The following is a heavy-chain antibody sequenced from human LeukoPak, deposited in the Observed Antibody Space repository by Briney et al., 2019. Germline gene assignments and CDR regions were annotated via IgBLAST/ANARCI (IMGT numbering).Heavy chain of an antibody. J-gene: IGHJ4*02. V-gene: IGHV4-59*08. CDR3: ARLPPYSSGWYFDY. D-gene: IGHD6-19*01. CDR1: GGSISNYY. CDR2: IYYSGST. Sequence: SETLSLTCTVSGGSISNYYWSWIRQPPGKGLEWIGYIYYSGSTNYNPSLKSRVTISVDTSKNQFSLKLSSVTAADTAVYYCARLPPYSSGWYFDYWGQGTLVTVSS.